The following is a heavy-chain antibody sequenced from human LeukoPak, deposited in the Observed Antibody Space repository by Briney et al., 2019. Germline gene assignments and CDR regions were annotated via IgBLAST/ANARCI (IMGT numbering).Heavy chain of an antibody. V-gene: IGHV4-34*01. J-gene: IGHJ4*02. Sequence: PSETLSLTCAVYGGSFSGYYWSWIRQPPGKGLEWIGEINHSGSTNYNPSLKSRVTISVDTSKNQFSLKLSSVTAADTAVYYCARVVGGENYYDSSGYLDYWGQGTLVTVSS. CDR3: ARVVGGENYYDSSGYLDY. D-gene: IGHD3-22*01. CDR1: GGSFSGYY. CDR2: INHSGST.